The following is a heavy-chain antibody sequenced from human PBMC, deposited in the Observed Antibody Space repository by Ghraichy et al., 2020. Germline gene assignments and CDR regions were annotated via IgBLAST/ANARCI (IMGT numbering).Heavy chain of an antibody. Sequence: SETRGITCTVSGGSISSYYWSWIRQPPGKGLEWIGYIYYSGSTNYNPSLKSRVTISVDTSKNQFSLKLSSVTAADTAVYYCARDLSGRLWFDYWGQGTLVTVSS. V-gene: IGHV4-59*01. D-gene: IGHD3-10*01. J-gene: IGHJ4*02. CDR1: GGSISSYY. CDR3: ARDLSGRLWFDY. CDR2: IYYSGST.